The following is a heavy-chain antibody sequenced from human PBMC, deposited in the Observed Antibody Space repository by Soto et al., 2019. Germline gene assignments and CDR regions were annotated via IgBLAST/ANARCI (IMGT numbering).Heavy chain of an antibody. CDR2: IYYSGST. Sequence: SETLSLTCTVSGGSISSSSYYWGWIRQPPGKGLEWIGTIYYSGSTYYNPSLKSRVTISVDTSQNQFSLKLSSVTSADTAVYYCARRWGTYFDYWGQGTLVTSPQ. CDR1: GGSISSSSYY. V-gene: IGHV4-39*07. CDR3: ARRWGTYFDY. J-gene: IGHJ4*02. D-gene: IGHD7-27*01.